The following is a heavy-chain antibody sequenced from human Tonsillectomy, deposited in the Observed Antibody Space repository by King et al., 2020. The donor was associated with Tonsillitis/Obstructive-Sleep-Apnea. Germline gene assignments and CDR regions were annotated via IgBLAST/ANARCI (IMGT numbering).Heavy chain of an antibody. CDR3: AREHYDFWSGYPYDAFDI. J-gene: IGHJ3*02. V-gene: IGHV1-18*01. D-gene: IGHD3-3*01. CDR2: INTYNGNT. Sequence: QLVQSGAEVKKPGASVKVSCKASGYRFTGYGINWVRQAPGQGLEWMGWINTYNGNTNYAQKLQGRVTMTTDTSTSTAYLEVRSLRSDDTAVYYCAREHYDFWSGYPYDAFDIWGQGTMVTVSS. CDR1: GYRFTGYG.